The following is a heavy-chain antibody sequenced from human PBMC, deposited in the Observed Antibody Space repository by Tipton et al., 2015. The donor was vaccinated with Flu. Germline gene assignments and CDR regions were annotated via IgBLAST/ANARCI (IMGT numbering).Heavy chain of an antibody. V-gene: IGHV3-53*01. J-gene: IGHJ4*02. CDR3: ARDPFGRGYFDY. CDR2: IYSGGST. Sequence: SLRLSCAASGFTVSSNYMSWVRQAPGKGLEWVSVIYSGGSTYYADSVKGRFTISRDNSKNTLYLQMNSLRAEDTAVYYCARDPFGRGYFDYWGQGTLVTVSS. CDR1: GFTVSSNY. D-gene: IGHD1-26*01.